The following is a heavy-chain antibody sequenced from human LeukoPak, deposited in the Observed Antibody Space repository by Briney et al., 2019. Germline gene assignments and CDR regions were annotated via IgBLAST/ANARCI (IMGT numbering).Heavy chain of an antibody. J-gene: IGHJ4*02. CDR3: ASGEFRHGLQVDY. CDR1: GFTFSSHS. Sequence: GGSLRLSCAASGFTFSSHSMNWVRQAPGRGLEWVSSISATTSYIYYADSVKGRFTISRDNAKNSLSLQMNSLRAEDTAVYYCASGEFRHGLQVDYWGQGTLVAVSS. D-gene: IGHD3/OR15-3a*01. CDR2: ISATTSYI. V-gene: IGHV3-21*01.